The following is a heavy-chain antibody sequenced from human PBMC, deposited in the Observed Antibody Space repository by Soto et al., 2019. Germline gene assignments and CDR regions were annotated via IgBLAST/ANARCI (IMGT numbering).Heavy chain of an antibody. CDR3: AKDFYPGYSSPWFDP. CDR2: ISGSGGST. CDR1: GFTFSSYA. Sequence: PGGSLRLSCAASGFTFSSYAMSWVRQAPGKGLEWVSAISGSGGSTYYADSVKGRFTISRDNSKNTLYLQMNSLRAEDTAVYYCAKDFYPGYSSPWFDPWGQGTLVTVSS. V-gene: IGHV3-23*01. D-gene: IGHD6-13*01. J-gene: IGHJ5*02.